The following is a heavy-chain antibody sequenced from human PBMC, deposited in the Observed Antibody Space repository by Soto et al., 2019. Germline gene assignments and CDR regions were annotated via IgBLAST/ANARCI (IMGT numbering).Heavy chain of an antibody. CDR3: ARDIGRYYYYSGPPAFGY. D-gene: IGHD3-10*01. Sequence: EVQLVESGGGLVQPGGSLRLSCAASGFTFTSYWMHWVRQAPAKGLVWVSRINSDARSTTYADAVKVRFTISRDNAKNTLYLQMNSLRIEDMAIYYCARDIGRYYYYSGPPAFGYWGQGTLVTVSS. CDR1: GFTFTSYW. V-gene: IGHV3-74*01. CDR2: INSDARST. J-gene: IGHJ4*02.